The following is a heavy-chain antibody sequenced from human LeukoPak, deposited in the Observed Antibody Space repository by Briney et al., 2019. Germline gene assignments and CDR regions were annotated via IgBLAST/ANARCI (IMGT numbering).Heavy chain of an antibody. V-gene: IGHV4-38-2*01. Sequence: PSETLSLTCVVSGYSISSDYYWGWIRQPPGKGLEWFGSAYHTGGTYYNPSLKSRVTISLDTSKNQFSLRLNSEMAGVTAIYYCATGVGRGSSSFVPFDYWGRGMLVTVSS. CDR3: ATGVGRGSSSFVPFDY. D-gene: IGHD6-6*01. J-gene: IGHJ4*02. CDR2: AYHTGGT. CDR1: GYSISSDYY.